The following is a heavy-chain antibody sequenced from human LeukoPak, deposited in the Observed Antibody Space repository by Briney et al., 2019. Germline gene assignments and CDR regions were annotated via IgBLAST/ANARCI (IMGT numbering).Heavy chain of an antibody. CDR3: AKDRVDCSGGSCYYYYGMDV. J-gene: IGHJ6*02. CDR1: GFTFDDYA. CDR2: ISWNSGSI. Sequence: GGSLRLSCAASGFTFDDYAMHWVRQAPGKGLEWVSGISWNSGSIGYADSVKGRFTISRDNAKNSLYLQMNSLRAEDTALYYCAKDRVDCSGGSCYYYYGMDVWGQGTTVTVSS. V-gene: IGHV3-9*01. D-gene: IGHD2-15*01.